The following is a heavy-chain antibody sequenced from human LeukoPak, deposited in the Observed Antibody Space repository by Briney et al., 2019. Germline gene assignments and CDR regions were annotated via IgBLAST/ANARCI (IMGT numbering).Heavy chain of an antibody. CDR2: INPNSGGT. V-gene: IGHV1-2*02. CDR1: GYTFTGYY. Sequence: ASVKVSCKASGYTFTGYYMHWVRQAPGQGLEWMGWINPNSGGTNYAQKFQGRVTMARDTSISTAYMELSRLRSDDTAVYYCARSCPPISSIAARGNWFDPWGQGTLVTVSS. D-gene: IGHD6-6*01. J-gene: IGHJ5*02. CDR3: ARSCPPISSIAARGNWFDP.